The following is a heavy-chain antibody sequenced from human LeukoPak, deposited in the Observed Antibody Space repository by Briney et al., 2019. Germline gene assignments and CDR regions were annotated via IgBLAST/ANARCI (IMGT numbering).Heavy chain of an antibody. D-gene: IGHD3-22*01. CDR2: ISGSGGST. V-gene: IGHV3-23*01. J-gene: IGHJ4*02. CDR3: AKRVYDSSGYYWDY. CDR1: GFTFSSYA. Sequence: GGSLRLSCAASGFTFSSYAMSWVRQAPGKGLAWVSAISGSGGSTYYADSVKGRFTISRDNSKNTLYLQMNSLRAEDTAVYYCAKRVYDSSGYYWDYWGQGTLVTVSS.